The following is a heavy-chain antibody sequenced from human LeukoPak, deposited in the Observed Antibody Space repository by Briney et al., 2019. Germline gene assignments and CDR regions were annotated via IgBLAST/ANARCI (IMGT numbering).Heavy chain of an antibody. Sequence: PSETLSLTCTVSNDSISSHYWSWIRQPPGKGLEWIGYIYYSGSTKYNPSLKSRVTISVDTSKNQFSLKLSSVTAADTAVYYCARGGTTVTPGLLWFDPWGQGTLVTVSS. J-gene: IGHJ5*02. CDR3: ARGGTTVTPGLLWFDP. V-gene: IGHV4-59*11. CDR1: NDSISSHY. CDR2: IYYSGST. D-gene: IGHD4-17*01.